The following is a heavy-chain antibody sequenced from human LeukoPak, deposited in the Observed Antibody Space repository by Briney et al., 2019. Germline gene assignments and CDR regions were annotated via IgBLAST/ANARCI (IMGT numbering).Heavy chain of an antibody. D-gene: IGHD3-3*01. J-gene: IGHJ4*02. Sequence: GGSLRLSCVVSGFSLSNAWMKWVRQAPGKGLDWVSVISGSGGNTYYADSVKGRFTISRDNSKNTLYLQMNSLRAEDTALYYCAKDFTANYDFWSGYPHWGQGTLVTVSS. CDR2: ISGSGGNT. CDR1: GFSLSNAW. CDR3: AKDFTANYDFWSGYPH. V-gene: IGHV3-23*01.